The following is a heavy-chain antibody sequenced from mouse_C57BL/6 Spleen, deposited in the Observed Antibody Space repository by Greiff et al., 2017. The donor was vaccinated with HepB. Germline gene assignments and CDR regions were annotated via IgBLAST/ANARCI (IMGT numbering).Heavy chain of an antibody. D-gene: IGHD1-1*01. CDR2: TNPTNGRT. J-gene: IGHJ2*01. V-gene: IGHV1S81*02. CDR1: GYTFTSYW. CDR3: ARIKKIVATYSDY. Sequence: LQQSGAELVKAGASVKMSCKASGYTFTSYWMHWVKQRLGQGLEWFAETNPTNGRTYYNEKFKSKATLTVDKSSSTAYMLLSGPTFEDSAVYYCARIKKIVATYSDYWGQGTTLTVSS.